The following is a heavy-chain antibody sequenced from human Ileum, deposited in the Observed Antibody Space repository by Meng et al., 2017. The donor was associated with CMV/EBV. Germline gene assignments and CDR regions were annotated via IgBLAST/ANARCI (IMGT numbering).Heavy chain of an antibody. Sequence: QWQRGESGGHVVQPGWSLRLSCAASGFSFSTYSIYWVRQAPGKGLEWVSFIRLDATDKFYAASVKGRFTISRDNSKNMLYLQMSSLRTEDTAVYYCARDVPDHYSPNYWGQGTLVTVSS. D-gene: IGHD4-11*01. J-gene: IGHJ4*02. CDR2: IRLDATDK. CDR1: GFSFSTYS. V-gene: IGHV3-30*02. CDR3: ARDVPDHYSPNY.